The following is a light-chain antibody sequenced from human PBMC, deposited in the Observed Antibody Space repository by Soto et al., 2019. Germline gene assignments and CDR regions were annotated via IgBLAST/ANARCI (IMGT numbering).Light chain of an antibody. CDR1: QSLNSN. CDR3: QQYNMLLWT. CDR2: GAS. V-gene: IGKV3-15*01. Sequence: ITQSPFILSVSTRERATVSCRASQSLNSNLAWYQQKPGQAPRLLIIGASERVTTIPARFSGSGSGTEFTLSISSLQSDDFAVYYCQQYNMLLWTFCQVAKVDIK. J-gene: IGKJ1*01.